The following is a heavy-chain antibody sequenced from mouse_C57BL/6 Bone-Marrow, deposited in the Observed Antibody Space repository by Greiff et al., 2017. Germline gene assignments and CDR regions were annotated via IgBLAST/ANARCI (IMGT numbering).Heavy chain of an antibody. Sequence: VQLQQSGADLVKPGASVKMSCKASGYTFTTYPIEWMKQNPGKSLEWIGNFHPYNDDTKYNEKFKGKATLTVEKSSSTVYLELSRLTSDDSAVYYCARDGNNGGYYFDYWGQGTTLTVSS. D-gene: IGHD2-1*01. V-gene: IGHV1-47*01. CDR3: ARDGNNGGYYFDY. J-gene: IGHJ2*01. CDR2: FHPYNDDT. CDR1: GYTFTTYP.